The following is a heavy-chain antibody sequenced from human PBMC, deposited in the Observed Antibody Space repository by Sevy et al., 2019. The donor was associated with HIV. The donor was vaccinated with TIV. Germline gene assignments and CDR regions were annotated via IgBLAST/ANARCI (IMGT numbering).Heavy chain of an antibody. Sequence: GGSLRLSCAASGFTFSLYPMSWVRQAPEKGLEWVSVISDSGGNTYYADSVKDRFTISRDISRNTVYLEMDSLRAEDTAVYYCARDPPTPDYYGSSGYFDNWGQGTLVTVSS. CDR2: ISDSGGNT. CDR3: ARDPPTPDYYGSSGYFDN. CDR1: GFTFSLYP. J-gene: IGHJ5*02. V-gene: IGHV3-23*01. D-gene: IGHD3-22*01.